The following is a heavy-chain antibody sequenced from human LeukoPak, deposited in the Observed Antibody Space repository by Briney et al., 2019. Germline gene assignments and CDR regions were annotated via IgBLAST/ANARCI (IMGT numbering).Heavy chain of an antibody. V-gene: IGHV1-69*05. Sequence: ASVKVSCKASGGTFSSYSISWVRQAPEQGLEWMGGIIPIFGTANYAQKFQGRVTITTDESTSTAYMELSSLRSEDTAVYYCANTQRELLHFDYWGQGTLVTVSS. CDR3: ANTQRELLHFDY. J-gene: IGHJ4*02. CDR1: GGTFSSYS. D-gene: IGHD1-26*01. CDR2: IIPIFGTA.